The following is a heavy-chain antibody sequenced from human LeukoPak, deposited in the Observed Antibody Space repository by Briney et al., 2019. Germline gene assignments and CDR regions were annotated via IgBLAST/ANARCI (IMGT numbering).Heavy chain of an antibody. J-gene: IGHJ6*02. Sequence: GGSLRLSCAASGVPFSASWMHWVRQAPGKGLAWVSHISSDGSVIVYADPAKGRFTISRDNAKNTLHLQMNSLRVDDTAVYYCAVDRWYTMNTWGQGTTVTVSS. CDR1: GVPFSASW. CDR3: AVDRWYTMNT. CDR2: ISSDGSVI. V-gene: IGHV3-74*01. D-gene: IGHD6-13*01.